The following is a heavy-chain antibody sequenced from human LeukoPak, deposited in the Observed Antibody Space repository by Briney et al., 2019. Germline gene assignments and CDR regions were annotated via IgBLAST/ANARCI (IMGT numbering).Heavy chain of an antibody. J-gene: IGHJ6*02. CDR1: GFTFSNYG. V-gene: IGHV3-30*18. CDR3: AKGVTTVRIYYHGMDV. D-gene: IGHD4-17*01. CDR2: ISYDGSNK. Sequence: PGGSLRLSCAASGFTFSNYGMHWVRQAPGKGLEWVAVISYDGSNKYYADSVKGRFTISRDNSKNTLFLQMNTLRAEDTAVYYCAKGVTTVRIYYHGMDVWGQGTTVTVSS.